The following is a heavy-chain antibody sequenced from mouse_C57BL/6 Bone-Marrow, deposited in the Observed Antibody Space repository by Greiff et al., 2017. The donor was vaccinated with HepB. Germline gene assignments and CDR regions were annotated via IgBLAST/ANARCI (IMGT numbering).Heavy chain of an antibody. Sequence: LVESGAELMKPGASVKLSCKATGYTFTGYWIEWVKQRPGHGLEWIGEILPGSGSTNYNEKFKGKATFTADTSSNTAYMQLSSLTTEDSAIYYCAVGGFITTVVAPWYFDVWGTGTTVTVSS. CDR2: ILPGSGST. CDR3: AVGGFITTVVAPWYFDV. D-gene: IGHD1-1*01. CDR1: GYTFTGYW. V-gene: IGHV1-9*01. J-gene: IGHJ1*03.